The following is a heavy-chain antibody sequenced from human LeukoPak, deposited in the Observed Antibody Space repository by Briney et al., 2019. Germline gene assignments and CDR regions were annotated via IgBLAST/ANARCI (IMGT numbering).Heavy chain of an antibody. CDR2: INHNGNVN. J-gene: IGHJ6*02. CDR3: ARGGGLDV. CDR1: GFTFSSYW. V-gene: IGHV3-7*03. Sequence: GGSLRLTCAASGFTFSSYWMHWARQAPGKGLEWVASINHNGNVNYYVDSMKGRFTISRDNAKNSLYLQMSNLRAEDTAVYFCARGGGLDVWGQGATVTVSS. D-gene: IGHD3-16*01.